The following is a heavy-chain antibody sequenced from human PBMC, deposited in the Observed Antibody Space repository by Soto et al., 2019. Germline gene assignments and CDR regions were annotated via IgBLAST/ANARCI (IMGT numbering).Heavy chain of an antibody. Sequence: PGGSLRLSCAASGFTFSSYGMHWVRQAPGKGLEWVAVISFDGSNKYYADSVKGRFTISRDNSRNTLYLQMNSLRAEDTAVYSCAKDTRDYVVWYYYGLDVWGQGTTVTVSS. CDR2: ISFDGSNK. CDR1: GFTFSSYG. V-gene: IGHV3-30*18. J-gene: IGHJ6*02. CDR3: AKDTRDYVVWYYYGLDV. D-gene: IGHD4-17*01.